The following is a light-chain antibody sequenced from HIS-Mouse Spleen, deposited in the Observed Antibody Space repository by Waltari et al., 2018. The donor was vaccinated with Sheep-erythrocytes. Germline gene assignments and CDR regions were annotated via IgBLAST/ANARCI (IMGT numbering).Light chain of an antibody. Sequence: SYELTQPPSVSVSPGQTVSITCSGDKLGDKYACWYQQKPGHSPVLVIYQDSKRPSGIPGRFSGSNSGNTATLTISGTQAMDEADYYCQAWDSSTVVFGGGTKLTVL. CDR3: QAWDSSTVV. CDR1: KLGDKY. J-gene: IGLJ2*01. CDR2: QDS. V-gene: IGLV3-1*01.